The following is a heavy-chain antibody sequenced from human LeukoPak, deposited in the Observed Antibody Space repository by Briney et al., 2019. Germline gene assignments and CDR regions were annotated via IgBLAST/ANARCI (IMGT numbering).Heavy chain of an antibody. CDR3: ARGGGWDAYYHYGLAV. D-gene: IGHD6-19*01. CDR1: GLTFSSSS. V-gene: IGHV3-21*01. Sequence: GGSLRLSCVVSGLTFSSSSMNWVRQAPGKGLEWVSSINSGSGYIYYIDSVKGRFTISRDNAKNSLYLEMNSLRVEDTAIYYCARGGGWDAYYHYGLAVWGQGTTVTVSS. CDR2: INSGSGYI. J-gene: IGHJ6*02.